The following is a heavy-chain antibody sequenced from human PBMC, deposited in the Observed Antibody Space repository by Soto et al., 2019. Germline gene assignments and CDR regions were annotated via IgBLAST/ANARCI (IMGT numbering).Heavy chain of an antibody. CDR2: INESGST. D-gene: IGHD3-10*01. CDR1: GGSFSGYY. CDR3: ARGLILWYGELSRRWEHYYYVDV. V-gene: IGHV4-34*01. Sequence: QVQLQQWGAGLLKPSETLSLTCAVYGGSFSGYYWSWIRQPPGKGLEWIGEINESGSTKYNPSLKSRVTTSVDRTKNQFSLKLSSVTAPDKAVYYCARGLILWYGELSRRWEHYYYVDVWGKGTRVTVSS. J-gene: IGHJ6*03.